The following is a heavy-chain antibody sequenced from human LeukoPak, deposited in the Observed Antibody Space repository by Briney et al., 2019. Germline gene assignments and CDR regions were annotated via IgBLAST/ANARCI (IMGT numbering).Heavy chain of an antibody. D-gene: IGHD5-18*01. J-gene: IGHJ5*02. CDR2: INHSGST. Sequence: SETLSLTCAVYGGSFSGYYWSWIRQPPGKGLEWIGEINHSGSTNYNPPLKSRVTISVDTSKNQFSLKLSSVTAADTAVYYCARRGYSYGPNWFDPWGQGTLVTVSS. V-gene: IGHV4-34*01. CDR1: GGSFSGYY. CDR3: ARRGYSYGPNWFDP.